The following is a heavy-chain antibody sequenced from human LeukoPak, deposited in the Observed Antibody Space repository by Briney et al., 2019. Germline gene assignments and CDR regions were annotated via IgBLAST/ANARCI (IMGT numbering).Heavy chain of an antibody. J-gene: IGHJ4*02. D-gene: IGHD4/OR15-4a*01. CDR1: GFTFSTYS. V-gene: IGHV3-21*01. Sequence: GGSLRLSCTASGFTFSTYSMNWVRQAPGKGLEWVSYISIGSTYVYYADSVKDRFTVSRDNAKNSLVLQMNSLRAEDTAVYYCARGVGGATALDFWGQGTLVTVSS. CDR2: ISIGSTYV. CDR3: ARGVGGATALDF.